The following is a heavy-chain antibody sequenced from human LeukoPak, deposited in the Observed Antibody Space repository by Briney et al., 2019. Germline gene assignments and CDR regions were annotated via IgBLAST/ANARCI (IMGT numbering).Heavy chain of an antibody. D-gene: IGHD2-21*01. CDR1: GYTFTSCD. CDR2: MNPNSGNT. CDR3: ARGRIAALGWFDP. V-gene: IGHV1-8*03. J-gene: IGHJ5*02. Sequence: ASVKVSCKDSGYTFTSCDINWVRQATGQGLEWMGWMNPNSGNTGYAQKFQGRVTITRNTSISTAYMELSSLRSEDTAVYYCARGRIAALGWFDPWGQGTLVTVSS.